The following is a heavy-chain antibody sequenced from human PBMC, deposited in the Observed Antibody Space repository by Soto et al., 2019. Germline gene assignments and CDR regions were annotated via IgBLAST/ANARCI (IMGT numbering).Heavy chain of an antibody. CDR2: ISAHNGNT. J-gene: IGHJ4*02. CDR1: GYAFTTYG. Sequence: QVHLVQSGAEVKKPRASVKVSCKGSGYAFTTYGITWVRQAPGQGLEWMGWISAHNGNTNYAQKLQGRVTVTSDTSTSTAYIELRSLRSDDTAVYYCARGRYGDYWGQGALVTVSS. V-gene: IGHV1-18*01. CDR3: ARGRYGDY. D-gene: IGHD1-1*01.